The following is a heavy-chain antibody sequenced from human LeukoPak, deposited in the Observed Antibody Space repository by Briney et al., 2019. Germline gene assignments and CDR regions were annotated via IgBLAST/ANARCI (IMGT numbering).Heavy chain of an antibody. Sequence: PGGSLRLSCAASGLTFTRYWMSWVRQAPGKGLEWVANIKQFGNEKYYVDSVRGRFTISRDNAKNSLYLQMNSLRAEDTAVYYCATAGVGYCTHGVXYXXXXXPXXXXDYWXXXTXVTVSS. J-gene: IGHJ4*01. CDR2: IKQFGNEK. D-gene: IGHD2-8*01. CDR3: ATAGVGYCTHGVXYXXXXXPXXXXDY. CDR1: GLTFTRYW. V-gene: IGHV3-7*01.